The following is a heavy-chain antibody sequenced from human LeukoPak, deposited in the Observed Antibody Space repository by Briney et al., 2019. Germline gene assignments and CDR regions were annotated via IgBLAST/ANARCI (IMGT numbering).Heavy chain of an antibody. CDR2: IRSKAYGGTT. CDR1: GFTFGDYA. D-gene: IGHD3-3*01. J-gene: IGHJ6*03. Sequence: GGSLRLSCTASGFTFGDYAMSWVRQAPGKGLEWVGFIRSKAYGGTTEYAASVKGRFTISRDDSKSIAYLQMNSLKTEDTAVYYCTTEYYDFWSGHSDVYYMDVWGKGTTVTVSS. CDR3: TTEYYDFWSGHSDVYYMDV. V-gene: IGHV3-49*04.